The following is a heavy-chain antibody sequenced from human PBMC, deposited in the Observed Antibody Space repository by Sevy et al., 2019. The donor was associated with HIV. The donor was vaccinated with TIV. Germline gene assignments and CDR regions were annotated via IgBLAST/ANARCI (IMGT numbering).Heavy chain of an antibody. Sequence: ASVKVSCKASGYTFTGYYMHWVRQAPGQGLEWMGWINPNSGGTNYAQKFQGRDTMTRDTSICTAYMELSRLRSDDTAVYYCARDQVRRNVDTHYWGQGTLVSVSS. V-gene: IGHV1-2*02. CDR2: INPNSGGT. CDR3: ARDQVRRNVDTHY. D-gene: IGHD5-18*01. CDR1: GYTFTGYY. J-gene: IGHJ4*02.